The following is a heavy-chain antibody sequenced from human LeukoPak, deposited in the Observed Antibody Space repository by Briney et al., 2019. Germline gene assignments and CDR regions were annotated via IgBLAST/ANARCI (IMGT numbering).Heavy chain of an antibody. J-gene: IGHJ6*03. D-gene: IGHD6-13*01. CDR2: IYYSGST. CDR1: GGSISSYY. Sequence: SETLSLTCTVSGGSISSYYWSWIRQPPGKGLEWIGYIYYSGSTNYNPSLKSRVTISVDTSKNQFSLTLSSVTAADTAVYYCARRLDARLTRIAAAGTGKANYYYMDVWGKGTTVTISS. CDR3: ARRLDARLTRIAAAGTGKANYYYMDV. V-gene: IGHV4-59*08.